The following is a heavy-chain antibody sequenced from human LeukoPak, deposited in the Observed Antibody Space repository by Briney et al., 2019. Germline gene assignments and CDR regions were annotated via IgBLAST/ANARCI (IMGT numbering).Heavy chain of an antibody. CDR2: ISYDGSNK. CDR1: GFTFSSYG. Sequence: GGSLRLSCAASGFTFSSYGMHWVRQAPGKGLEWVAVISYDGSNKYYADSVKGRFTISRDNSKNTLYLQMNSLRAEDTAVYYCAKGSAPEIVVVHGYYFDYWGQGTLVTVSS. D-gene: IGHD3-22*01. V-gene: IGHV3-30*18. CDR3: AKGSAPEIVVVHGYYFDY. J-gene: IGHJ4*02.